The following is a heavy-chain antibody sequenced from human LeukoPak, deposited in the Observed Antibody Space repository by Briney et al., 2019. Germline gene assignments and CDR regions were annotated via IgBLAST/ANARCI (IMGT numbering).Heavy chain of an antibody. V-gene: IGHV3-43D*03. CDR3: AKGAWSGFYYYYYMDV. CDR2: ISWDGGST. D-gene: IGHD3-3*01. Sequence: GGSLRLSCAASGFTFDDYAMHWDRQAPGKGLEWVSLISWDGGSTYYADSVKGRFTISRDNSKNSLYLQMNSLRAEDTALYYCAKGAWSGFYYYYYMDVWGKGTTVTVSS. CDR1: GFTFDDYA. J-gene: IGHJ6*03.